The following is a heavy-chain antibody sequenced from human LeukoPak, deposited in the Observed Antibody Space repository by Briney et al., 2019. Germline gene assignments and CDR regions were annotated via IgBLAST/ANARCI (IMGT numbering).Heavy chain of an antibody. CDR1: GGSISSYY. V-gene: IGHV4-4*07. Sequence: SETLSLTCTVSGGSISSYYWSWIRQPAGKGLEWIGRIYTSGSTNYNPSLKSRVTISVDTSKNQFSLRLNSVTAADTAVYYCARVVYYDNSGYFYYYYYMDVWGKGTTVTVSS. J-gene: IGHJ6*03. CDR3: ARVVYYDNSGYFYYYYYMDV. D-gene: IGHD3-22*01. CDR2: IYTSGST.